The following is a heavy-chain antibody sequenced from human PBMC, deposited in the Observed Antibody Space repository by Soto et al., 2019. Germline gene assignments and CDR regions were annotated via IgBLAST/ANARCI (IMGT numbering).Heavy chain of an antibody. Sequence: QVQLVQSGAEVKKPGASVKISCKASGYTFSSSYIHWVRQAPGQGLEWMGLINPSGFSTDYAQTFQGRVTVTRDTSTSTVYMELSSLRSEDPAVYYGGSGGYTYCFSAMDVWGPGTTVAVSS. CDR2: INPSGFST. D-gene: IGHD5-18*01. CDR1: GYTFSSSY. V-gene: IGHV1-46*01. J-gene: IGHJ6*02. CDR3: GSGGYTYCFSAMDV.